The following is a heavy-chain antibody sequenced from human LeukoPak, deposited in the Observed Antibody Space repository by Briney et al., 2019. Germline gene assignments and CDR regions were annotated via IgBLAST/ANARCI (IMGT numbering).Heavy chain of an antibody. Sequence: PSETLSLTCAVYGGSFSGYYWSWIRQPPGKGLEWIGEINHSGSTNYNPSLKSRVTISVDTSKNQFSLKLSSVTAADTAVYYCARRGDASYDPLDYWGQGTLVTVSS. CDR1: GGSFSGYY. J-gene: IGHJ4*02. CDR2: INHSGST. V-gene: IGHV4-34*01. D-gene: IGHD3-16*01. CDR3: ARRGDASYDPLDY.